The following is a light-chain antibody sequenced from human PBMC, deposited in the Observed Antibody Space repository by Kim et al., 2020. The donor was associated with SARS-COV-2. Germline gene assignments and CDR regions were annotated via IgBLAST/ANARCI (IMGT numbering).Light chain of an antibody. CDR1: QGISSY. J-gene: IGKJ4*01. CDR3: LQHDSYPLT. Sequence: ASVGDRVTFACRASQGISSYLAWFQQKPGQVPKRLIYAASSLQSGVPSRCSGSGSGTEFTLTISSLQPEDFATYYCLQHDSYPLTFGGGTKVDIK. V-gene: IGKV1-17*03. CDR2: AAS.